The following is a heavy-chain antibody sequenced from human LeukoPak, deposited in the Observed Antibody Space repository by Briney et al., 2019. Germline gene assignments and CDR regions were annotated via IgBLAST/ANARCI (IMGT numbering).Heavy chain of an antibody. D-gene: IGHD6-19*01. CDR3: AKCRGWDSSGWPIDH. CDR2: ISATGGST. Sequence: GGSLRLSCAASGFTFRSYAMSWVRQAPGKGLEWVSSISATGGSTYYADSVKGRFIISRDNSKNTLYLQMNSLRAEDTAIYYCAKCRGWDSSGWPIDHWGQGTLVTVSS. J-gene: IGHJ4*02. V-gene: IGHV3-23*01. CDR1: GFTFRSYA.